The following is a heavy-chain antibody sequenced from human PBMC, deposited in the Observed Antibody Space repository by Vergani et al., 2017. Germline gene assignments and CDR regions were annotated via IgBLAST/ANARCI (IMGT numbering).Heavy chain of an antibody. Sequence: EVQLVESGGVVVRPGGSLRLSCVGSGFTFEDYGMSWVRQAPGKGLECVSGINWNEDSIGYADSVKGRFTISRDNAKNSLYLQMNSLRVEDTALYFCAREGGDQYPKEDCWGLGTLVTVSS. CDR2: INWNEDSI. D-gene: IGHD2-2*01. V-gene: IGHV3-20*04. CDR3: AREGGDQYPKEDC. J-gene: IGHJ4*02. CDR1: GFTFEDYG.